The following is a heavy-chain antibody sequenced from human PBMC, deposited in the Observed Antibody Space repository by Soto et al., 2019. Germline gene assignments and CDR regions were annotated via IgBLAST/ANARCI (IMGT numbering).Heavy chain of an antibody. Sequence: PGGSLRLSCAASGFTFSTYWMSWVRQAPGKGLEWVANIKEDGSEKYYVGSVEGRFTISRDNAKNALYLQMTSMRAEDTALYYCARVWGYFYSICFPYLYAMDVWGQGTTVTV. CDR3: ARVWGYFYSICFPYLYAMDV. J-gene: IGHJ6*02. CDR1: GFTFSTYW. V-gene: IGHV3-7*01. D-gene: IGHD3-16*01. CDR2: IKEDGSEK.